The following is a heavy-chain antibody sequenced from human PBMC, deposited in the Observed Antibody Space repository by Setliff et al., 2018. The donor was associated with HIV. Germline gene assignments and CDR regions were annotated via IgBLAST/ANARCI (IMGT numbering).Heavy chain of an antibody. CDR2: IYHSGST. CDR1: GGSISSSSHY. CDR3: ARVWLHFGDDIPRFDP. D-gene: IGHD4-17*01. J-gene: IGHJ5*02. V-gene: IGHV4-39*07. Sequence: SETLSLTCTVSGGSISSSSHYWGWIRQPPGRGLEWIGNIYHSGSTCYNPSLKSRVTISVDTSKNQFSLKLTSVTAADTAVYYCARVWLHFGDDIPRFDPWGQGILVTVSS.